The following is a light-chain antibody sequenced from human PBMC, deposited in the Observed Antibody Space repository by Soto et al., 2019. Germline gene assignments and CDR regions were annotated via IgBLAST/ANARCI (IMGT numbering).Light chain of an antibody. CDR2: AAS. J-gene: IGKJ3*01. CDR3: QHINSYVFA. Sequence: DIQLTQSPSFLSASVGDRVTITCRASQAVSRSLAWYQQKPGKAPNLLIYAASTLRSGVPSRFSGSGSETEFTLTISSLHPEDFANYYYQHINSYVFAFGPGTKVEIK. V-gene: IGKV1-9*01. CDR1: QAVSRS.